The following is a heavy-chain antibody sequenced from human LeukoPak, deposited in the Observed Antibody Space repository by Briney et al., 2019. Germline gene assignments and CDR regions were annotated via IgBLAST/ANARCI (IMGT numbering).Heavy chain of an antibody. D-gene: IGHD6-13*01. V-gene: IGHV1-18*01. CDR2: ISAYNGNT. CDR1: GYTFTSYG. J-gene: IGHJ4*02. CDR3: ARGYSSSWYSRPFDY. Sequence: ASVKVSCKASGYTFTSYGISWVRQAPGQGLEWMGWISAYNGNTNYAQKLQGRVAMTTDTSTSTAYMELRSLRSDDTAVYYCARGYSSSWYSRPFDYWGQGTLVTVSS.